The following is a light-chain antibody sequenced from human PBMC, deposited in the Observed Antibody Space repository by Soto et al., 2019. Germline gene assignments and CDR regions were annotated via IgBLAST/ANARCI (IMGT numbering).Light chain of an antibody. Sequence: EIVMTQSPATLSVSPGERATLSCRASQSVGANIAWYQQKPGQAPRLLIYGASTRAAGISPRFSGGGSGTEFTLTISSLQSEDFGVYYCQQYTYWPRTFGQGTKVGIK. CDR3: QQYTYWPRT. V-gene: IGKV3-15*01. CDR1: QSVGAN. CDR2: GAS. J-gene: IGKJ1*01.